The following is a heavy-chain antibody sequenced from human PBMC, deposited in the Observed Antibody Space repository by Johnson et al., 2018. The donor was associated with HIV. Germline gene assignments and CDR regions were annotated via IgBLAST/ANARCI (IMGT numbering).Heavy chain of an antibody. D-gene: IGHD3-22*01. Sequence: QVQLVESGGGLIQPGGSLRLSCAASGFTFSSYAMHWVRQAPGKGLEWVAVISYDGSNKYYADSVKGRFTISRDNSKNTLYLQMNSLRAEDTAVYYCAKDQGITMIVVVAGAFDIWGQGTMVTVSS. CDR1: GFTFSSYA. J-gene: IGHJ3*02. V-gene: IGHV3-30*04. CDR2: ISYDGSNK. CDR3: AKDQGITMIVVVAGAFDI.